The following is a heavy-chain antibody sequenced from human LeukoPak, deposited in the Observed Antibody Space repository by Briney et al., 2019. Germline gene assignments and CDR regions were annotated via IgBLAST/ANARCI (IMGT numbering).Heavy chain of an antibody. CDR3: VRWGSGNYYRYFDY. D-gene: IGHD3-10*01. J-gene: IGHJ4*02. V-gene: IGHV3-7*01. CDR1: GFTFSSHW. CDR2: IKYDGSDK. Sequence: PGGSLRLSCAASGFTFSSHWMTWVRQAPGKGLEWVANIKYDGSDKYYVDSVKGRFTISRDNAKNSLYLQMNSLRAEDAAEYYCVRWGSGNYYRYFDYWGQGTQVTVSS.